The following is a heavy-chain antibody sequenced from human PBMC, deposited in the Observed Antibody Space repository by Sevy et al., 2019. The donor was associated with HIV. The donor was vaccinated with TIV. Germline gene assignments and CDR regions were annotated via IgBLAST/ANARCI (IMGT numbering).Heavy chain of an antibody. D-gene: IGHD2-2*01. J-gene: IGHJ4*02. CDR1: GGTFSSYA. V-gene: IGHV1-69*13. Sequence: ASLKVSCKASGGTFSSYAISWVRQAPGQGLEWMGGIIPIFGTANYAQKFQGRVTITADESTSTAYMELSSLRSEDTAVYYCASYCSSTSCYPKMVFGYWGQGTLVTVSS. CDR2: IIPIFGTA. CDR3: ASYCSSTSCYPKMVFGY.